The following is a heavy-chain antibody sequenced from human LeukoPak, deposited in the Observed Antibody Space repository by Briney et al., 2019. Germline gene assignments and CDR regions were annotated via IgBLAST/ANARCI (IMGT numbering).Heavy chain of an antibody. V-gene: IGHV4-38-2*01. CDR2: IYHVGNT. J-gene: IGHJ2*01. Sequence: SETLSLTCDVSGYSITSGYFWGWIRQPPGKGLEWIGSIYHVGNTFYNPSLKSRVTISLDTSKNHFSLKLASVTAADTAVYYCARSPRSFFDLWGRGTLITVSP. CDR1: GYSITSGYF. CDR3: ARSPRSFFDL. D-gene: IGHD6-6*01.